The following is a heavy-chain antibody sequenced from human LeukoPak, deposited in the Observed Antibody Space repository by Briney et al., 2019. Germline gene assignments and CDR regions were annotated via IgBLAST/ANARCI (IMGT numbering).Heavy chain of an antibody. Sequence: SETLSLTCTVSGASVRSHYWSWIRQPPGKGLEWIGNVFHNGDSSFAPSLTSRVTMSMDTSKNQFSLNLNSVTAPDTAVYYCASKSIVPASQGHYFDTWGQGILVTVSS. CDR2: VFHNGDS. V-gene: IGHV4-59*02. J-gene: IGHJ5*02. D-gene: IGHD2-2*01. CDR3: ASKSIVPASQGHYFDT. CDR1: GASVRSHY.